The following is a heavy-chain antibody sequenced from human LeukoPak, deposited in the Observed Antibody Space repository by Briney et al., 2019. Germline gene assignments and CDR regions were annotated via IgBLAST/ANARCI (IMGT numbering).Heavy chain of an antibody. CDR3: AKSENGSDY. Sequence: GGSLRLSCAASGFTFDDYAMHWVRQAPGKGLEWVSGISWNSGSIGYADSVKGRFTISRDNAKNSLYLQMNSLRAEDTALYYCAKSENGSDYWGQGTLVTVSS. CDR1: GFTFDDYA. V-gene: IGHV3-9*01. D-gene: IGHD2-8*01. CDR2: ISWNSGSI. J-gene: IGHJ4*02.